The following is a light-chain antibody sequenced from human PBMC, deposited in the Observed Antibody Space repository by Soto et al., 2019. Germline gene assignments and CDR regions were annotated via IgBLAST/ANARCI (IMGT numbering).Light chain of an antibody. CDR1: QSVSSY. V-gene: IGKV3-11*01. CDR2: DAS. Sequence: EIVLTQSPAPLYLSPGERATLSCRASQSVSSYLDWYQQKPGQDPRLLIYDASNSATGIPARFSGSGSGTDFTRTISSLEPEDFAVYYCQQRSNWPPVTFGQGTRLEMK. CDR3: QQRSNWPPVT. J-gene: IGKJ5*01.